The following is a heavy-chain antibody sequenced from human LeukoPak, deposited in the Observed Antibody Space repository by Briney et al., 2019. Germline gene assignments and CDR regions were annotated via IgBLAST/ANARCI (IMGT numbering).Heavy chain of an antibody. V-gene: IGHV1-46*01. CDR2: INPSGGST. Sequence: ASVKVSCKASGYTFTSYYMHWVRQAPGQGLEWMGIINPSGGSTSYAQKFQGRVTMTRDTSTSTAYMELRSLRSDDTAVYYCARVYYDFWSGYYPYYFDYWGQGTLVTVSS. J-gene: IGHJ4*02. CDR1: GYTFTSYY. CDR3: ARVYYDFWSGYYPYYFDY. D-gene: IGHD3-3*01.